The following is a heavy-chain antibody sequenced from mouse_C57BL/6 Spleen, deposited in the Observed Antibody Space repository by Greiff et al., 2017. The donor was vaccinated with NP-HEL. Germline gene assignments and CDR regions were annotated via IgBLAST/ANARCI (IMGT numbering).Heavy chain of an antibody. CDR2: ISSGGSYT. D-gene: IGHD1-1*01. J-gene: IGHJ1*03. Sequence: EVHLVESGGDLVKPGGSLKLSCAASGFTFSSYGMSWVRQTPDKRLEWVATISSGGSYTYYPDSVKGRFTISRDNAKNTLYLQMSSLKSEDTAMYYCARPPYYYGSSSYWYFDVWGTGTTVTVSS. V-gene: IGHV5-6*01. CDR3: ARPPYYYGSSSYWYFDV. CDR1: GFTFSSYG.